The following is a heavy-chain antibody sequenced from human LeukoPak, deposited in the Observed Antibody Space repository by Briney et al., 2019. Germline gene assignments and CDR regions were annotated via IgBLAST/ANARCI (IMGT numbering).Heavy chain of an antibody. CDR1: GYALTELS. J-gene: IGHJ6*02. CDR3: ARDCSSTSCSIGNYYYYYGMDV. CDR2: IIPIFGTA. V-gene: IGHV1-69*13. D-gene: IGHD2-2*01. Sequence: SVKVSCKVSGYALTELSMHWVRQAPGKGLEWMGGIIPIFGTANYAQKFQGRVTITADESTSTAYMELSSLRSEDTAVYYCARDCSSTSCSIGNYYYYYGMDVWGQGTTVTVSS.